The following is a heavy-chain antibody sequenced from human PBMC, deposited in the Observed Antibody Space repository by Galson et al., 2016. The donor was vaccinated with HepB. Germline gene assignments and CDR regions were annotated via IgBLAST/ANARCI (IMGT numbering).Heavy chain of an antibody. J-gene: IGHJ5*02. D-gene: IGHD4-17*01. CDR2: THYNGIT. CDR1: GGSISTDY. CDR3: ARDEDGDYGVWFDP. Sequence: SETLSLTCTVSGGSISTDYWTWIRQPPGKGLEWIAYTHYNGITNYNPSLKSRVTISLDTAKNQFSLKLSSVTAADTAVYFCARDEDGDYGVWFDPWGQGTLVTVSS. V-gene: IGHV4-59*01.